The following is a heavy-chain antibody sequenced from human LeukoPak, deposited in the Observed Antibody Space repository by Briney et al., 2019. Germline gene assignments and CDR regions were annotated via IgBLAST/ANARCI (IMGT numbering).Heavy chain of an antibody. CDR1: GFTFSSYS. J-gene: IGHJ6*03. CDR3: ARAHGGGWFGELLSLQGSFYYYMDV. CDR2: INSDGSST. D-gene: IGHD3-10*01. V-gene: IGHV3-74*01. Sequence: GGSLRLSCAASGFTFSSYSMNWVRQAPGKGLVWVSRINSDGSSTTYADSVKGRFTISRDNAKKSLYLQMNSLRAEDTAVYYCARAHGGGWFGELLSLQGSFYYYMDVWGKGTTVTISS.